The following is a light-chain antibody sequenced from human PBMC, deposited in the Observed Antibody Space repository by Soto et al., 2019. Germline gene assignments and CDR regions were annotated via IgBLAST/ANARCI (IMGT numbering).Light chain of an antibody. CDR2: EVS. Sequence: SALTQPASVSGSPGQSITICCTGTSXDVGGYNYVSWYQLHPGKAPKLMVYEVSNRPSGVSNRFSGSKSGNTASLTISGLQAEDEADYYCSSYTSSTAYVFGTGTKVTVL. CDR3: SSYTSSTAYV. V-gene: IGLV2-14*01. CDR1: SXDVGGYNY. J-gene: IGLJ1*01.